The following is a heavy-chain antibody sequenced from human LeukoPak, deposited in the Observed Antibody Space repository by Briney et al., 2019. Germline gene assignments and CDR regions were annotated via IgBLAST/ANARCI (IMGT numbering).Heavy chain of an antibody. V-gene: IGHV3-30*02. CDR2: IRYDGSNK. CDR3: AKTFIQIVVTSGDY. Sequence: AGGSLRLSCAASGFTFSIYGMHWVRQAPGKGLECVASIRYDGSNKHYADSVKGRFTISRDNSKNTLYLQMNSLRAEDTAVYYCAKTFIQIVVTSGDYWGQGTLVTVSS. D-gene: IGHD3-22*01. J-gene: IGHJ4*02. CDR1: GFTFSIYG.